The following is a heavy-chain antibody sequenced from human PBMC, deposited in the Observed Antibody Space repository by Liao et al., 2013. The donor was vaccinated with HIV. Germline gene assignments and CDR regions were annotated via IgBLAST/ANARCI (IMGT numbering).Heavy chain of an antibody. J-gene: IGHJ4*02. CDR1: GGSFSGDY. CDR2: SIIVEVP. V-gene: IGHV4-34*01. D-gene: IGHD3-22*01. CDR3: ARYDSRDYYSYFDY. Sequence: QVQLQQWGAGLLKPSETLSLTCAVYGGSFSGDYWNWIRQPPREGAWSGLGKSIIVEVPTTTRPSRVDVTISVDTSKKQFSLRLNSVTAADTAVYYXARYDSRDYYSYFDYWGQGTLVTVSS.